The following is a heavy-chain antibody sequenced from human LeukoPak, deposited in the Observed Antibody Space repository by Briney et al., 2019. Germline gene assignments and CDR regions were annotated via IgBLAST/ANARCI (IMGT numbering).Heavy chain of an antibody. D-gene: IGHD3-9*01. CDR3: AKRSYYDILTGYFHFDY. J-gene: IGHJ4*02. CDR1: GVNFSSYA. CDR2: ISGSGGST. V-gene: IGHV3-23*01. Sequence: GGSLRLSCAASGVNFSSYAMSWVRQAPGKGLEWVSAISGSGGSTYYADSVKGRFTISRDNSKNTLYLQMNSLRAEDTAVYYCAKRSYYDILTGYFHFDYWGQGTLVTVSS.